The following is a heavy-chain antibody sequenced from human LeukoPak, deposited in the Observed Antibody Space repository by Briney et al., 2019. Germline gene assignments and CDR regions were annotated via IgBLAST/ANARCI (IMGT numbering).Heavy chain of an antibody. J-gene: IGHJ6*04. D-gene: IGHD5-18*01. CDR1: GFTFSGSA. Sequence: GGSLRLSCAASGFTFSGSAMHWVRQASGKGLEWVGRIRSKANGYATAYAASVKGRFTISRDDSKNTAYLQMNSLKTEDTAVYYCTRHADTAMVSLVWGKGTTVTVSS. CDR3: TRHADTAMVSLV. V-gene: IGHV3-73*01. CDR2: IRSKANGYAT.